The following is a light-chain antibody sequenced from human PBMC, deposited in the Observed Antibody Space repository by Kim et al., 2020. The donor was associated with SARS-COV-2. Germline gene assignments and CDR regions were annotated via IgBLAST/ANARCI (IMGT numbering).Light chain of an antibody. CDR2: GAS. Sequence: EIVMTQSPATLSVSPGERATLSCRASQSVSSNLAWYQQKHGQAPRLLIYGASTSATGIPARFSGSGSGTEFTLTISSLQSEDFAVYYCQQYNNWPQTFGQGTKVDIK. J-gene: IGKJ1*01. CDR1: QSVSSN. V-gene: IGKV3-15*01. CDR3: QQYNNWPQT.